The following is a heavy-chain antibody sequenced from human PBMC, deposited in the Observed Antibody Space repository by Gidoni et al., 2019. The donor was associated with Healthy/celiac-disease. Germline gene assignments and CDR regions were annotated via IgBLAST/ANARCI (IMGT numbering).Heavy chain of an antibody. CDR2: IYYSGST. CDR1: GGSISSSSYY. J-gene: IGHJ3*02. V-gene: IGHV4-39*01. D-gene: IGHD3-10*01. Sequence: QLQESGPGLVKPSETLSLTCTVSGGSISSSSYYWGWIRQPPGKGLEWIGSIYYSGSTYSNPSLKSRVTISVDTSKNQFSLKLSSVTAADTAVYYCASPVLLWFGEVNAFDIWGQGTMVTVSS. CDR3: ASPVLLWFGEVNAFDI.